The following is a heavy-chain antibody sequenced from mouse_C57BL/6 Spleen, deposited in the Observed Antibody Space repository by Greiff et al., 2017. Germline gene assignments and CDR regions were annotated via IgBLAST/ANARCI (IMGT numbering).Heavy chain of an antibody. V-gene: IGHV5-16*01. D-gene: IGHD2-3*01. CDR2: INYDGSST. J-gene: IGHJ4*01. Sequence: EVQRVESEGGLVQPGSSMKLSCTASGFTFSDYYMAWVRQVPEKGLEWVANINYDGSSTYYLDSLKSRFIISRDNAKNILYLQMSSLKSEDTATYYCARGGYDGYAMDYWGQGTSVTVSS. CDR3: ARGGYDGYAMDY. CDR1: GFTFSDYY.